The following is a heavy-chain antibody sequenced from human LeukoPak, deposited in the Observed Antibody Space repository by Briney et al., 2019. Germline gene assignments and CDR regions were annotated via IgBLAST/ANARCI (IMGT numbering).Heavy chain of an antibody. Sequence: PSETLSLTCAVSGYSISSGYYWGWIRQPPGKGLEWIGSIYHSGSTYYNPSLKSRVTISVDTSKNQFSLKLSSVTAADTAVYYCAARDLSLVTFGVVRRHWFDPWGQGTLVTVSS. V-gene: IGHV4-38-2*01. CDR3: AARDLSLVTFGVVRRHWFDP. D-gene: IGHD3-3*01. CDR1: GYSISSGYY. CDR2: IYHSGST. J-gene: IGHJ5*02.